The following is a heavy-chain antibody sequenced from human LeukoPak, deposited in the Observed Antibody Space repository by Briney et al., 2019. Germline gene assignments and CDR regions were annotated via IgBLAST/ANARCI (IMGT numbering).Heavy chain of an antibody. Sequence: GGSLRLSCAASGFTFSNYAMTWVRQAPGKGLEWVSAISGSSGSTYYADSVKGRFTISRDNSKNTLYLQMNSLRAEDTAVYYCAKDPPLDYYDSSGYFWGVYWGQGTLVTVSS. D-gene: IGHD3-22*01. CDR3: AKDPPLDYYDSSGYFWGVY. CDR1: GFTFSNYA. CDR2: ISGSSGST. V-gene: IGHV3-23*01. J-gene: IGHJ4*02.